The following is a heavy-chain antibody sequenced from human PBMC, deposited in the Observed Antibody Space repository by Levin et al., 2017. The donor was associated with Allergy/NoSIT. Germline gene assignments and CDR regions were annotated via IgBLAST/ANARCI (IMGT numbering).Heavy chain of an antibody. D-gene: IGHD2-15*01. Sequence: GESLKISCAASGFTFRSHWMSWVRQAPGKGLEWVANIKQDGSEKYYVDSVKGRFTISRDNAKNSLYLQMNSLRAEDTAVYYCARGRDIVVVVAAPLSYNWFDPWGQGTLVTVSS. CDR3: ARGRDIVVVVAAPLSYNWFDP. J-gene: IGHJ5*02. CDR2: IKQDGSEK. V-gene: IGHV3-7*01. CDR1: GFTFRSHW.